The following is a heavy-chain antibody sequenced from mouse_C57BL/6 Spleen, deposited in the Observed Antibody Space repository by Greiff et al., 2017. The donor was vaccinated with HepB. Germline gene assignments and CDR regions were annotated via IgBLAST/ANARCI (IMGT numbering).Heavy chain of an antibody. V-gene: IGHV1-26*01. CDR3: ARSPYSNYAFDY. Sequence: EVQLQQSGPELVKPGASVKISCKASGYTFTDYYMNWVKQSHGKSLEWIGDINPNNGGTSYNQKFKGKATLTVDKSSSTAYMELRSLTSEDSAVYYCARSPYSNYAFDYWGQGTTLTVSS. J-gene: IGHJ2*01. CDR2: INPNNGGT. CDR1: GYTFTDYY. D-gene: IGHD2-5*01.